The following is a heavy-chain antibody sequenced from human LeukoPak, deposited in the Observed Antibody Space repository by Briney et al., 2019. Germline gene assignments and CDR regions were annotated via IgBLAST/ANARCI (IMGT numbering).Heavy chain of an antibody. V-gene: IGHV4-4*02. CDR1: GGSISSSTW. CDR3: ARIRSGTVAGTYGDYDAFDI. CDR2: IYHSGNT. J-gene: IGHJ3*02. Sequence: SETLSLTCAVSGGSISSSTWWSWVRQPPGKGLEWIGDIYHSGNTNYNPSLKSRVLISVDKSKNQFSLKMSSVTAADTAMYYCARIRSGTVAGTYGDYDAFDIWGQGTMVTVSS. D-gene: IGHD6-19*01.